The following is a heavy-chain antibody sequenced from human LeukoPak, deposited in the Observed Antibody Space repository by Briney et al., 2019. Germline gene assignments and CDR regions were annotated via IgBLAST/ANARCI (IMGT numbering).Heavy chain of an antibody. J-gene: IGHJ4*02. CDR2: ISGSSSFT. CDR3: ARWFGSGSYCGY. D-gene: IGHD3-10*01. CDR1: GFTFSDYY. V-gene: IGHV3-11*03. Sequence: GGSLRLSCAASGFTFSDYYMSWIRQAPGKGLEWVSYISGSSSFTKYADSVKGRFTISRDNAKNSLYLQMSSLRAEDTAVYYCARWFGSGSYCGYWGQGTLVTVSS.